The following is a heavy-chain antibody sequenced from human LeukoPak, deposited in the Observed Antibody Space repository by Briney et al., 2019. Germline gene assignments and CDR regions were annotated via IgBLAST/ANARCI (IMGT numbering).Heavy chain of an antibody. J-gene: IGHJ3*02. CDR3: GRDPNGDYIGAFDM. Sequence: PGGSLRLSCVASGLTFSSHAMTWVRQTPGRGLEWVSAIRGSGGSTYYADSVKDRFTISRDNSKHTLYLQMNSLRAEDTAVYYCGRDPNGDYIGAFDMWGQGTAVTVSS. CDR2: IRGSGGST. V-gene: IGHV3-23*01. D-gene: IGHD4-17*01. CDR1: GLTFSSHA.